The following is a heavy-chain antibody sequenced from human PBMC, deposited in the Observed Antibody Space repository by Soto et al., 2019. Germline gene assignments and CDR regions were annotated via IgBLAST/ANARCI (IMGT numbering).Heavy chain of an antibody. CDR2: IIPIFGTA. J-gene: IGHJ6*02. Sequence: ASVKVSCKASGGTFSSYAISWVRQAPGQGLEWMGGIIPIFGTANYAQKFQGRVTITADESTSTAYMELSSLRSEDTAVYYCASGVCTSCISYYYYGMGVWGQGTTVTVSS. D-gene: IGHD2-2*01. V-gene: IGHV1-69*13. CDR3: ASGVCTSCISYYYYGMGV. CDR1: GGTFSSYA.